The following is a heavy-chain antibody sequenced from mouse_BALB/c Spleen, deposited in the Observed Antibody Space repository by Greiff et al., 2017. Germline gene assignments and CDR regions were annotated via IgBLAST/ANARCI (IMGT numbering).Heavy chain of an antibody. Sequence: EVQLQQSGPELVKPGASVKISCKASGYTFTDYNMHWVKQSHGKSLEWIGYIYPYNGGTGYNQKFKSKATLTVDNSSSTAYMELRSLTSEDSAVYYCARSGGNPTPFAYWGQGTLVTVSA. CDR1: GYTFTDYN. D-gene: IGHD1-1*02. CDR2: IYPYNGGT. J-gene: IGHJ3*01. V-gene: IGHV1S29*02. CDR3: ARSGGNPTPFAY.